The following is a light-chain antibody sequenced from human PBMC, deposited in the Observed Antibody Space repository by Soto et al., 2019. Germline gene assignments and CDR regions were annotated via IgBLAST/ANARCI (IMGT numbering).Light chain of an antibody. CDR1: QNIYSN. CDR3: LQYHNLWA. J-gene: IGKJ1*01. Sequence: ENVLTQSPATLSLSPGERATLSCRASQNIYSNIAWYQQRPGQASRLLIYRASTRATGVPARFSGSGSGTEFTLTISSLQSEDFTVYSCLQYHNLWAFGQGTKVDIK. CDR2: RAS. V-gene: IGKV3-15*01.